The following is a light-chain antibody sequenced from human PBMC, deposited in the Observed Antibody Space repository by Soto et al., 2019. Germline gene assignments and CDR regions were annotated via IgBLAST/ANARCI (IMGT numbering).Light chain of an antibody. CDR1: QNIYSN. J-gene: IGKJ5*01. CDR3: QQYNNWPIT. CDR2: RAS. V-gene: IGKV3-15*01. Sequence: IALTQSPATVSVSPGDRVTLSCWASQNIYSNLGWYQQRPGQAPRLIIYRASARPTGIPARFSGSGSGTEFTLTISSLQSEDFEIYYCQQYNNWPITFGQGTRLEIK.